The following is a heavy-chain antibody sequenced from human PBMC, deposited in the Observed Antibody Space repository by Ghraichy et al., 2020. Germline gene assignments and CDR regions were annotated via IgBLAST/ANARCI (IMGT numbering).Heavy chain of an antibody. Sequence: GESLNISCKGSGYSFTNYWIGWVRQMPGKGLEWRGMIYPGHSDPKYSPSFQGQVTISVDKSINTAYLQWSSLKASDTAIYYCGRSQEYRGGWNGYEWFDPWGQGTLVTVSS. D-gene: IGHD6-19*01. V-gene: IGHV5-51*01. J-gene: IGHJ5*02. CDR1: GYSFTNYW. CDR3: GRSQEYRGGWNGYEWFDP. CDR2: IYPGHSDP.